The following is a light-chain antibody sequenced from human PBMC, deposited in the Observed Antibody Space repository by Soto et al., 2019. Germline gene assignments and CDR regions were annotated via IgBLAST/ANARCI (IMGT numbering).Light chain of an antibody. CDR2: GAS. Sequence: EIGLTQSPGTVSLSPGERATLSFMASQSVSSSYLAWYQQKPGQAPRLLIYGASSRATGIPDRFSGSGSGTDFTLTISRLEPEDFAVYYCQQYGSSPTFGQGTKVDIK. CDR3: QQYGSSPT. J-gene: IGKJ1*01. CDR1: QSVSSSY. V-gene: IGKV3-20*01.